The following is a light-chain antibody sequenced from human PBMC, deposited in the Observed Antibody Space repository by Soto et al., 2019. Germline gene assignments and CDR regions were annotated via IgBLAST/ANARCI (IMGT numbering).Light chain of an antibody. V-gene: IGKV1-39*01. CDR3: QQSYSTPIT. CDR2: AAS. J-gene: IGKJ5*01. CDR1: QTIGRY. Sequence: DIQMTQSPSSLSASGGDRVTITCRASQTIGRYLNWYQQQPGKAPKLLIFAASSLQSGVPSRFSGSGSGTDFTLTISSLQPEDFATYYCQQSYSTPITFGQGTRLEIK.